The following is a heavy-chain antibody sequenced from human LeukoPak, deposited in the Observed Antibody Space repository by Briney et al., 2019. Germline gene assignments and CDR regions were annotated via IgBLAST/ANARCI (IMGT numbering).Heavy chain of an antibody. CDR1: GDSFSGYY. J-gene: IGHJ2*01. CDR2: INYSGST. D-gene: IGHD1-26*01. V-gene: IGHV4-34*01. CDR3: ARRREASFTYWYFDL. Sequence: SETLSLTCAVYGDSFSGYYWSWIRQSPEKGPERIGEINYSGSTNYNPSLRSRVTISEATSKNQFSLKLTSVTAADTAVYYCARRREASFTYWYFDLWGRGTQVTVSS.